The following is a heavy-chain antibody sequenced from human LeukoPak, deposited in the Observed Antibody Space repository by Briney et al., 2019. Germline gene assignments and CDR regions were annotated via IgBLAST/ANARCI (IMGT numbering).Heavy chain of an antibody. D-gene: IGHD6-19*01. CDR2: INPNSGGT. CDR1: GYTFTGYY. CDR3: VGSYSSGPSNGY. V-gene: IGHV1-2*02. Sequence: ASVKVSCKASGYTFTGYYMHWVRQAPGQGLEWMGWINPNSGGTNYAQKFQGRVTMTRDTSISTAYMELSRLRSDDTAVYYCVGSYSSGPSNGYWGQGTLVTVSS. J-gene: IGHJ4*02.